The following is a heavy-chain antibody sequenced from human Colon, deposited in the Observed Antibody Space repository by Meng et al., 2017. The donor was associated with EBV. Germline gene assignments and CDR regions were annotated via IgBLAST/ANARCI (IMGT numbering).Heavy chain of an antibody. Sequence: SGQGQRAPHRTTAHPSTDTGGASSTGTYSWTWIRQPPGKCLEWIGYIHHSGSAYYNPSLKSRVSISVDTSKNQFSLNLNSMTAADTAVYYCASFDHIPRRNYFDYRGQGTLVTVSS. V-gene: IGHV4-30-4*01. CDR1: GGASSTGTYS. CDR2: IHHSGSA. D-gene: IGHD2-21*01. CDR3: ASFDHIPRRNYFDY. J-gene: IGHJ4*02.